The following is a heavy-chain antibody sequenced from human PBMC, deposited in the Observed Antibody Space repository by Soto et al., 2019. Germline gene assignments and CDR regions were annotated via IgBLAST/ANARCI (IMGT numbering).Heavy chain of an antibody. J-gene: IGHJ1*01. V-gene: IGHV2-5*02. CDR1: GFSLSTSGVG. D-gene: IGHD3-22*01. Sequence: QITLKESGPTLVKPTQTLTLTCTFSGFSLSTSGVGVGWIRQPPGKALEWLALIYWDDDKRYSPSLKSRHTITKDTPKTPVVLTMTNMDPVDTATYYCAHSAAGSYYKSFQHWGQGTLVTVSS. CDR2: IYWDDDK. CDR3: AHSAAGSYYKSFQH.